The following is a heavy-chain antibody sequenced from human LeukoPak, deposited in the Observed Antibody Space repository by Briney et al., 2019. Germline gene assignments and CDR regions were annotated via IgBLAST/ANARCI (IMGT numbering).Heavy chain of an antibody. V-gene: IGHV3-7*01. CDR3: AREGDYYDSSGYFAPLDY. Sequence: GGSLRLSCAASGFTFSSYWMSWVRQAPGKGLEWVANIKQDGSEKYYVDSVKGRFIISRDNAKNSLYLQMNSLRAEDTAVYYCAREGDYYDSSGYFAPLDYWGQGTLVTVSS. CDR1: GFTFSSYW. CDR2: IKQDGSEK. J-gene: IGHJ4*02. D-gene: IGHD3-22*01.